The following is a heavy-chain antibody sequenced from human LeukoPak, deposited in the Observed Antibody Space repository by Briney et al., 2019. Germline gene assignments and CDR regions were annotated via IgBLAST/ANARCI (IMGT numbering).Heavy chain of an antibody. V-gene: IGHV4-34*01. CDR2: INHSGST. Sequence: GSLRLSCAASGFTFSGYWMTWVRQPPGKGLEWIGEINHSGSTNYSPSLKSRVTLSVDTSKNQFSLRLSSVTAADTAVYYCARRTFGGVIAYWGQGTLVTVSS. CDR3: ARRTFGGVIAY. J-gene: IGHJ4*02. CDR1: GFTFSGYW. D-gene: IGHD3-16*02.